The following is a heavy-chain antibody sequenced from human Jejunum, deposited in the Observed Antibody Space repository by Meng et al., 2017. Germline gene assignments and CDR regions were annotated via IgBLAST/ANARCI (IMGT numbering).Heavy chain of an antibody. D-gene: IGHD2-21*02. CDR1: SISSCGYY. Sequence: QVQLQESGPGLVKHSRTLSISSCGYYWRWIRQHPGKGLEWIGYIYYSGSTYYNPSLKSRVTISVDASKNQFSLQLSSVAAADAAVYYCARGLRVVVTAINYFDYWGQGTLVTVSS. CDR2: IYYSGST. V-gene: IGHV4-31*02. CDR3: ARGLRVVVTAINYFDY. J-gene: IGHJ4*02.